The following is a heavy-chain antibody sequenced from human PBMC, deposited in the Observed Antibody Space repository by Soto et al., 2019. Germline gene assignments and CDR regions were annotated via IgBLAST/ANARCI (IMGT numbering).Heavy chain of an antibody. D-gene: IGHD1-20*01. CDR3: ARSGYNWKEIRFDS. Sequence: SQTLSLTRTVSGGSLSSYSWRWIPPPPGKGLEWIGYIYYSGNTNYNPSLKSRVTISVDASKNQFSLKLSSVTAADTAVYYCARSGYNWKEIRFDSWGQGNLVTVS. CDR2: IYYSGNT. CDR1: GGSLSSYS. J-gene: IGHJ4*02. V-gene: IGHV4-59*08.